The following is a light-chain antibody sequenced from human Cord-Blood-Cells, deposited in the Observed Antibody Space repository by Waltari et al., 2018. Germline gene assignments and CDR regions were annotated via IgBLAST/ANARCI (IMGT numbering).Light chain of an antibody. J-gene: IGLJ1*01. CDR3: SSYTSSSTYV. CDR1: SSDVGSYNR. Sequence: SGSPGQSVTISCTGTSSDVGSYNRVSWYQQPPGTAPKLMIYEVSNRPSGVPDRFSGSKSGNTASLTISGLQAEDEADYYCSSYTSSSTYVFGTGTKVTVL. V-gene: IGLV2-18*02. CDR2: EVS.